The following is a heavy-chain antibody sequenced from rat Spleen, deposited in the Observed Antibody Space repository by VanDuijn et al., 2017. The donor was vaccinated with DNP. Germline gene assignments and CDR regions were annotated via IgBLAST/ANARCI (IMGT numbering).Heavy chain of an antibody. CDR3: TRDYGSLDY. CDR1: GFSLTSYG. D-gene: IGHD1-6*01. J-gene: IGHJ2*01. Sequence: QVQLKESGPGLVQPSQTLSLTCTVSGFSLTSYGVSWVRQPPGKGLEWIAAISSGGSTYYNSALKSRLSISRDTSKSQVFLKMNSLRTEDTAIYFCTRDYGSLDYWGQGVMVTVSS. CDR2: ISSGGST. V-gene: IGHV2S12*01.